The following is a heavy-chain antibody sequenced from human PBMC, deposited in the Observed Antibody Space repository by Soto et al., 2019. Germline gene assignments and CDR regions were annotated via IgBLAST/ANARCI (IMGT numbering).Heavy chain of an antibody. J-gene: IGHJ4*02. V-gene: IGHV1-69*13. Sequence: GASVKVSCKASGTSFSSYAINWVRQAPGQGLEYIGGIIPVHGSGNVAPNFQGRVLITADESTGTAYLELSSLSSDDTAVYYCARAGSLQLWSFFLDSWGQGTLVTVSS. D-gene: IGHD1-1*01. CDR1: GTSFSSYA. CDR2: IIPVHGSG. CDR3: ARAGSLQLWSFFLDS.